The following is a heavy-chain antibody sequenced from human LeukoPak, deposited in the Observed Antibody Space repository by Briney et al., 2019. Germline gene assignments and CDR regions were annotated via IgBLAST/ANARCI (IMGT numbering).Heavy chain of an antibody. Sequence: PGGSLRLSCAASGFTFSDYDMHWFRQATGKGLEWVSAIGTAGDTYYTGSVKGRFTISRENAKNSLYLQMNSLSAGDTAVYYCARVAKERVGGVYYFDYWGQGTLVTVSS. CDR1: GFTFSDYD. CDR2: IGTAGDT. V-gene: IGHV3-13*01. J-gene: IGHJ4*02. CDR3: ARVAKERVGGVYYFDY. D-gene: IGHD1-1*01.